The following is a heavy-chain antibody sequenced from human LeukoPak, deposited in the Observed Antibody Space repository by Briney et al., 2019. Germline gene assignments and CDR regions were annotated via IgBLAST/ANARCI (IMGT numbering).Heavy chain of an antibody. D-gene: IGHD6-13*01. J-gene: IGHJ4*02. Sequence: ASVKVSCKASGYTFTAYYMHWVRQAPGRGLEWMGWIHPKSAGTNYAQRFQGRVTMTRDTSITTDYMHLTRLTSDDTAVYYCARAPSPLSAAADPHLDYWGRGTLVAVSS. V-gene: IGHV1-2*02. CDR3: ARAPSPLSAAADPHLDY. CDR2: IHPKSAGT. CDR1: GYTFTAYY.